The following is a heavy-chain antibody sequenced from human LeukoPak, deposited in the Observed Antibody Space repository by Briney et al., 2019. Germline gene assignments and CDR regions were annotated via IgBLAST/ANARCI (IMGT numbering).Heavy chain of an antibody. V-gene: IGHV4-30-2*01. J-gene: IGHJ5*02. CDR2: IHHSGST. Sequence: SQTLSLTCAVSGGSISSGGYSWSWIRQPPGRGLEWIGYIHHSGSTYYNPSLKSRVTISVDRSKNQFSLNLSSVTAADTAVYYCARAGYCSSTSCYGMSNWFDPWGQGTLVTVSS. D-gene: IGHD2-2*01. CDR1: GGSISSGGYS. CDR3: ARAGYCSSTSCYGMSNWFDP.